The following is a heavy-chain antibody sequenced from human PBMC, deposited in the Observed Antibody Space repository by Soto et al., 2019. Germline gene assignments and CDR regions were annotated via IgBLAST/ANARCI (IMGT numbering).Heavy chain of an antibody. Sequence: QVQLQESGPGLVKPSQTLSLTCTVSGGSISSVDYYWSWIRQPPGKGLEWIGYIYYSGRTYYNPYLKSRVTISVDTSKNQFSLKLSSVTAADTAVYYCARVNHEVLFDYWGQGTLVTVSS. CDR3: ARVNHEVLFDY. V-gene: IGHV4-30-4*01. J-gene: IGHJ4*02. CDR1: GGSISSVDYY. CDR2: IYYSGRT.